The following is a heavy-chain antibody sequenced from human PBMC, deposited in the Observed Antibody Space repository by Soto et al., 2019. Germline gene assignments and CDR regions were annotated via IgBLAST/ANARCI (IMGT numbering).Heavy chain of an antibody. D-gene: IGHD1-26*01. J-gene: IGHJ4*02. Sequence: EVQVVESGGGLVKPGGSLRLSCVFSGFTFSTYTMNWVRQAPGKGLEWVSSINGRSNYVYYADSVKGRFTISRDNAKNSLYLQMNRLRAEDSAIYYCAREDGVVGSSSAFDHWGLGTLVTVSS. CDR3: AREDGVVGSSSAFDH. V-gene: IGHV3-21*01. CDR1: GFTFSTYT. CDR2: INGRSNYV.